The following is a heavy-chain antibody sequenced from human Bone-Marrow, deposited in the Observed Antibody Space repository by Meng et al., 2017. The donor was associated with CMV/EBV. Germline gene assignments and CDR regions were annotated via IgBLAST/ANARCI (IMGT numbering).Heavy chain of an antibody. J-gene: IGHJ6*01. V-gene: IGHV3-30-3*01. Sequence: GESLKISCAASGFTFSSYAMHWVRQAPGKGLEWVAVILYDGSDEYNVDSVKGRFTISRDNSNNTPYLQMNSLIPEDTAVYYCARDGGPKEYQLLDYGMDVWAQGATVTCSS. CDR2: ILYDGSDE. CDR1: GFTFSSYA. CDR3: ARDGGPKEYQLLDYGMDV. D-gene: IGHD2-2*01.